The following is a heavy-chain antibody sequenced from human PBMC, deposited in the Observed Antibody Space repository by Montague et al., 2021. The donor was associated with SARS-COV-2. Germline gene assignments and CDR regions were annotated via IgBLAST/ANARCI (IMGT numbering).Heavy chain of an antibody. CDR2: IDYSGSN. D-gene: IGHD3-10*01. V-gene: IGHV4-59*01. Sequence: SETLSLTCSVSGGSIESYYWTWLRRPPGKGLEWMGHIDYSGSNNYNPSLKSRVTISIDTPKNQFSLTLNSVTAADTAVYYCARLVDPSGTYYLAYWGQGTLVTVSS. J-gene: IGHJ1*01. CDR1: GGSIESYY. CDR3: ARLVDPSGTYYLAY.